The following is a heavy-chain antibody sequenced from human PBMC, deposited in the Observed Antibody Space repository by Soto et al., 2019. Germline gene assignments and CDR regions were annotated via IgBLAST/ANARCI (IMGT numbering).Heavy chain of an antibody. CDR1: GFTFSSYG. CDR2: ISYDGNYK. CDR3: AKFSKTGLGGQEWYFDL. D-gene: IGHD3-16*01. V-gene: IGHV3-30*18. Sequence: QVQLVESGGGVVEPGRSLRLSCVASGFTFSSYGMHWVRQAPGKGLEWVTVISYDGNYKYYANSVKGRFTISRDDSQNTVFLQMNSLRAEDTALYYCAKFSKTGLGGQEWYFDLWGRGTLVTVSS. J-gene: IGHJ2*01.